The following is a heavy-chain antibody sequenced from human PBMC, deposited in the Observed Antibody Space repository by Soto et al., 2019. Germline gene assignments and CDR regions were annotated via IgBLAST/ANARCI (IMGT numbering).Heavy chain of an antibody. Sequence: GGSLRLSCTASGFPFVSCAMNWVRQAPGKGLEWVSAISAGGTAFYADSVKGRFTISRDNSKNTLYLQMNSLRAEDTAVYYCTKWPANGQSNFEHWGQGTQVTVSS. CDR3: TKWPANGQSNFEH. V-gene: IGHV3-23*01. CDR1: GFPFVSCA. J-gene: IGHJ4*02. D-gene: IGHD2-8*01. CDR2: ISAGGTA.